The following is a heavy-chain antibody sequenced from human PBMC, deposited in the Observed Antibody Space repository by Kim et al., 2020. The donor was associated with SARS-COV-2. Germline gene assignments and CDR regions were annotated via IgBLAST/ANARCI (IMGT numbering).Heavy chain of an antibody. D-gene: IGHD3-22*01. CDR1: GFTFSNAW. CDR2: IKSKTDGGTT. V-gene: IGHV3-15*01. J-gene: IGHJ4*02. Sequence: GGSLRLSCAASGFTFSNAWMSWVRQAPGKGLEWVGRIKSKTDGGTTDYAAPVKGRFTISRDDSKNTLYLQMNSLKTEDTAVYYCTTDPSLEAKWLFQGDFGYWGQGTLVTVSS. CDR3: TTDPSLEAKWLFQGDFGY.